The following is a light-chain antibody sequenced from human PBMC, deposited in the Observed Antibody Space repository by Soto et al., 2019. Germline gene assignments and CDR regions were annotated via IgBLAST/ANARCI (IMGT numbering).Light chain of an antibody. CDR1: QSVGSN. Sequence: EIVMTQSPATLSVSLGERATLSCRAGQSVGSNLAWYQQKPGQAPRLLIYGASSRATGIPARFGGSGSGTEFTLTISSLQSEDFAVYYCHQSNNWPRTFGQGTKLEI. CDR2: GAS. J-gene: IGKJ2*01. V-gene: IGKV3-15*01. CDR3: HQSNNWPRT.